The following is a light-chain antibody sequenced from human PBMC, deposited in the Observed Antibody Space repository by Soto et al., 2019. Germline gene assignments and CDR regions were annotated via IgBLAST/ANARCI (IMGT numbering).Light chain of an antibody. CDR1: SSNIGSNT. CDR2: DNN. CDR3: GTWDSSLSVHV. V-gene: IGLV1-51*01. Sequence: QSVLTQPPSASGTPGQRVTISCSGRSSNIGSNTVNWYQQLAGTAPKLLIYDNNKRPSGIPDRFSGSKSGTSATLGITGLQTGDEADYYCGTWDSSLSVHVFGTGTKVTVL. J-gene: IGLJ1*01.